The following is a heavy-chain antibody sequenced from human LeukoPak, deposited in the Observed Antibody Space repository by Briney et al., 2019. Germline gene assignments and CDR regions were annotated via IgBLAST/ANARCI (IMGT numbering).Heavy chain of an antibody. J-gene: IGHJ4*02. CDR1: GFTFDDYA. V-gene: IGHV3-9*01. CDR2: ISWNSGST. CDR3: AKDGYGSGSYYNVGYYFDY. Sequence: GRSLRLSCAASGFTFDDYAMHWVRQAPGKGLEWVSGISWNSGSTRYADSVKGRFTISRDNAKNSLYLQMNSLRAEDTALYYCAKDGYGSGSYYNVGYYFDYWGQGTLVTVSS. D-gene: IGHD3-10*01.